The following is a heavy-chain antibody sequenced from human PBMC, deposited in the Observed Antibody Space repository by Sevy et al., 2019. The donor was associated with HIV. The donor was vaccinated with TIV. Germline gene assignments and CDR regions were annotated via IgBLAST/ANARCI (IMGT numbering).Heavy chain of an antibody. J-gene: IGHJ4*02. CDR3: AREGCTKPHDY. CDR1: GFTFSKYS. Sequence: GGSLILSCAASGFTFSKYSMSWVRQPPGKGLEWVPTLSLGCGEINYADSVKGRFTISRDNSKSSVYLQMNNLRPEDTAVYYCAREGCTKPHDYWGQGTLFTVSS. V-gene: IGHV3-23*01. CDR2: LSLGCGEI. D-gene: IGHD2-8*01.